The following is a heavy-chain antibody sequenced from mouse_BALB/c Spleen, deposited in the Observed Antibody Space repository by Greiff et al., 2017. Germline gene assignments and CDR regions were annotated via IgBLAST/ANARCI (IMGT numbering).Heavy chain of an antibody. J-gene: IGHJ4*01. V-gene: IGHV5-6-3*01. CDR3: ARGGYYDAMDY. D-gene: IGHD2-2*01. CDR1: GFTFSSYG. Sequence: EVKLVESGGGLVQPGGSLKLSCAASGFTFSSYGMSWVRQTPDKRLELVATINSNGGSTYYPDSVKGRFTISRDNAKNTLYLQMSSLKSEDTAMYYCARGGYYDAMDYWGQGTSVTVSS. CDR2: INSNGGST.